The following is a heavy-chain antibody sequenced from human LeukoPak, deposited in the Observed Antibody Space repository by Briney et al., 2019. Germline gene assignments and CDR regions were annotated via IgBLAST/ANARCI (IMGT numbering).Heavy chain of an antibody. D-gene: IGHD2-2*01. Sequence: PGGSLRLSCAASGFSFSMYSMSWIRQAPGKGLEWVSVISDNGAVTFYGDSVKGRFTISRDNSKNTLYLQMNSLRAEDTAVYYCAKAADDIVVVPAAMRGGSAYYYYYYMDVWGKGTTVTVSS. CDR3: AKAADDIVVVPAAMRGGSAYYYYYYMDV. V-gene: IGHV3-23*01. J-gene: IGHJ6*03. CDR1: GFSFSMYS. CDR2: ISDNGAVT.